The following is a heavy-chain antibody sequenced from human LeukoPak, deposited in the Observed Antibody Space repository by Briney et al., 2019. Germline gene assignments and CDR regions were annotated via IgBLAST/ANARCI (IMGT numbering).Heavy chain of an antibody. D-gene: IGHD6-13*01. CDR3: AKGQQLVRLGLDY. J-gene: IGHJ4*02. CDR2: ISSSGSTI. CDR1: GFTLSDYY. V-gene: IGHV3-11*01. Sequence: GGSLRLSCAASGFTLSDYYMSWIRQAPGKGLEWVSYISSSGSTIYYADSVKGRFTISRDNSKNTLYLQMNSLRAEDTAVYYCAKGQQLVRLGLDYWGQGTLVTVSS.